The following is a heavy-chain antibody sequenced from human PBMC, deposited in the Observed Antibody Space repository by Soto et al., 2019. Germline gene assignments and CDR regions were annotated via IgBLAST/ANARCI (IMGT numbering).Heavy chain of an antibody. CDR2: INPSGGST. CDR3: ARDLGRKIYYYYGMDV. V-gene: IGHV1-46*01. Sequence: VSCKASGYTFTSYYMHWVRQAPGQGLEWMGIINPSGGSTSYAQKFQGRVTMTRDTSTSTVYMELSSLRSKDTAVYYCARDLGRKIYYYYGMDVWGQGTTVTVSS. CDR1: GYTFTSYY. J-gene: IGHJ6*02.